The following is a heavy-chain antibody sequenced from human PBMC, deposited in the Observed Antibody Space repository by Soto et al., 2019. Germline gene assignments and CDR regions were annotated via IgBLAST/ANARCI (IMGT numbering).Heavy chain of an antibody. CDR1: GFTFITSF. Sequence: HPGGSLRPSCVASGFTFITSFMGWVRQAPGKGLEWVANINQDGGGTYYVDSVEGRFTISRDNAKDSLYLQMNSLRGEDTAVYYCARYFRGSGRYFFDYWGQGTLVTVSS. J-gene: IGHJ4*02. CDR2: INQDGGGT. D-gene: IGHD6-19*01. CDR3: ARYFRGSGRYFFDY. V-gene: IGHV3-7*03.